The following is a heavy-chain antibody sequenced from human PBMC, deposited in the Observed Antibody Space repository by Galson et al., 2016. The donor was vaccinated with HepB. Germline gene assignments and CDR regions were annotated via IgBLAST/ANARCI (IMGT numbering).Heavy chain of an antibody. Sequence: QSGAEVKKPGESLKISCKGSGYRFTNYWIAWMRQMPGKGLEWMGIINPGDSDTRYSPSFQGQVIISADKSISTAYLQWSSLKASDTAMYYCARGEQQLNYDYWGQGTLVTVSS. CDR1: GYRFTNYW. D-gene: IGHD6-13*01. CDR2: INPGDSDT. J-gene: IGHJ4*02. CDR3: ARGEQQLNYDY. V-gene: IGHV5-51*01.